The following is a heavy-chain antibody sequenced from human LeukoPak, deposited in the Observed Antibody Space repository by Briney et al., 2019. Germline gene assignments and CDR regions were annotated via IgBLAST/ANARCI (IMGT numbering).Heavy chain of an antibody. J-gene: IGHJ4*02. CDR1: GGSISSYY. V-gene: IGHV4-59*01. D-gene: IGHD3-3*01. Sequence: SETLSLTCTVSGGSISSYYWSWIRQLPGKGLEWIGYIYYSGSTNYNPSLKSRVTISVDTSKNQFSLKLSSVTAADTAVYYCARVNPYYDFWSGYPYYFDYWGQGTLVTVSS. CDR2: IYYSGST. CDR3: ARVNPYYDFWSGYPYYFDY.